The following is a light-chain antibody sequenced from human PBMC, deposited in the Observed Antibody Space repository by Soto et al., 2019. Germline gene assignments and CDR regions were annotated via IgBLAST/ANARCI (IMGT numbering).Light chain of an antibody. V-gene: IGLV1-44*01. Sequence: QLVLTQPPSASGTPGQIVAISCSGSSSNIGSNTVTWYQQLPGTAPKLLIYSTSQRSSGVPGRFSGSKSGASASLSISGLPSEDEADYYCAAWDDRLDVYVFGTATKLTVL. CDR2: STS. CDR3: AAWDDRLDVYV. J-gene: IGLJ1*01. CDR1: SSNIGSNT.